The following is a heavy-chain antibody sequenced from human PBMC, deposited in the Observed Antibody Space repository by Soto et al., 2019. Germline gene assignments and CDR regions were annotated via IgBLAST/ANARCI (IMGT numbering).Heavy chain of an antibody. CDR3: TTDSYSTIIIVRFDY. CDR2: IKSKTDCGTT. V-gene: IGHV3-15*07. Sequence: PGGSLRLSCAASGFTFSNAWINWVRQAPGKGLEWVDRIKSKTDCGTTDYAEPVKGRFAISRDDSNNMVYLQMNSLKIEDTAVYYCTTDSYSTIIIVRFDYWGHGTLVTVSS. J-gene: IGHJ4*01. D-gene: IGHD3-22*01. CDR1: GFTFSNAW.